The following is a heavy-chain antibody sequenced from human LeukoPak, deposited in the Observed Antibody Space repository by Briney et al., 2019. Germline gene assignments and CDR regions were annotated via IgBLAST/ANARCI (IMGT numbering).Heavy chain of an antibody. CDR3: AKVHAGGINYYYSYYMDV. J-gene: IGHJ6*03. CDR2: VNFDGSNK. D-gene: IGHD1-26*01. Sequence: GGTLRLSCAASGFTFSSYGMHWVRQAPGKGLEWVEYVNFDGSNKYYAHSVKGRFTISRDNAKNTVYLQMNNLRAEDTAVFYCAKVHAGGINYYYSYYMDVWGKGTTVTVSS. V-gene: IGHV3-30*02. CDR1: GFTFSSYG.